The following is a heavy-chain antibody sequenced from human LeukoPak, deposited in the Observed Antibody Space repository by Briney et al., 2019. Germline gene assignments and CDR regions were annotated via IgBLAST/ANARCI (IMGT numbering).Heavy chain of an antibody. CDR1: GFTFDDYA. CDR2: ISWNSGSI. Sequence: GGSLRLSCAASGFTFDDYAMHWVRQAPGKGLEWVSGISWNSGSIGYADSVKGRFTISRDNSKNTLYLQMNSLRAEDTAVYYCAKDDAKRVAAAGRIDYWGQGTLVTVSS. D-gene: IGHD6-13*01. J-gene: IGHJ4*02. V-gene: IGHV3-9*01. CDR3: AKDDAKRVAAAGRIDY.